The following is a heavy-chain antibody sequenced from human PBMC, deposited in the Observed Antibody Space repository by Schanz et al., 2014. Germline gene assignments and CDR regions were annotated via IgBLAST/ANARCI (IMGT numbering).Heavy chain of an antibody. Sequence: VRLVESGGGLVKPGGSLRLSCAASGFSFSSYGMHWVRQAPGKGLEWVAFIWHDGRIKYYADSVKGRFTISRDNSKNTLYLQMNSLIVEDTAVYYCAKEGTVVSGSPRDYWGQGTLVTVSS. D-gene: IGHD3-10*01. J-gene: IGHJ4*02. CDR1: GFSFSSYG. V-gene: IGHV3-30*02. CDR3: AKEGTVVSGSPRDY. CDR2: IWHDGRIK.